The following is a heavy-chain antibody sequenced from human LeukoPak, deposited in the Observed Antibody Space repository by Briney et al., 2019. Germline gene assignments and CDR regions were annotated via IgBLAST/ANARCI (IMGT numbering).Heavy chain of an antibody. V-gene: IGHV4-39*07. CDR2: IYYSGST. Sequence: SETLSLTCTVSGGSISSSSYYWGWIRQPPGKGLEWIGSIYYSGSTYYNPSLKSRVTISVDTSKNQFSLKLSSVTAADTAVYYCARDSGGWFGELTGYWFDPWGQGTLVTVSS. CDR3: ARDSGGWFGELTGYWFDP. D-gene: IGHD3-10*01. J-gene: IGHJ5*02. CDR1: GGSISSSSYY.